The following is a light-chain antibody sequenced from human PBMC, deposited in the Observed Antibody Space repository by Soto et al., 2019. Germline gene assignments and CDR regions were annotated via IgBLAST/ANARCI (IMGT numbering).Light chain of an antibody. Sequence: DIQRTESTYALSAALGGMVTVTVRASQSISSWLAWYQQKPGKAPKLLIYKASSLESGVPSRFSGSGSGTEFTLTISSLQTDDFATYYCQQYNSYETFGQGTKVDI. J-gene: IGKJ1*01. CDR3: QQYNSYET. CDR1: QSISSW. V-gene: IGKV1-5*03. CDR2: KAS.